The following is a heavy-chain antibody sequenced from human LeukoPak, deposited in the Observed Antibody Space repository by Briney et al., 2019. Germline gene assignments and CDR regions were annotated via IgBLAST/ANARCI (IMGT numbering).Heavy chain of an antibody. V-gene: IGHV3-21*01. J-gene: IGHJ3*02. CDR2: IHGGGDVT. CDR1: GFTFTNCA. CDR3: ARGAILAGLQSRGDAFDI. Sequence: GGSLRLSCAASGFTFTNCAMNWVRQAPEKGLEWVSTIHGGGDVTYYADSVKGRFTISRDNAKNSLYLQMNSLRAEDTAAYYCARGAILAGLQSRGDAFDIWGQGTMVTVSS. D-gene: IGHD5-24*01.